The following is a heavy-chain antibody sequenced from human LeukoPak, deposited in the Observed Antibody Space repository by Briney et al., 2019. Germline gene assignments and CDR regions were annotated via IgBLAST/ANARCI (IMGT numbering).Heavy chain of an antibody. CDR1: GGSTSSYY. CDR3: ARDLGPWFGELGNWFDP. J-gene: IGHJ5*02. CDR2: IYTSGST. D-gene: IGHD3-10*01. V-gene: IGHV4-4*07. Sequence: SETLSLTCSVSGGSTSSYYWSWIRQPAGKGLEWIGRIYTSGSTNYSPSLKSRVTMSVDTSKNQFSLKLSSVTAADTAVYYCARDLGPWFGELGNWFDPWGQGTLVTVSS.